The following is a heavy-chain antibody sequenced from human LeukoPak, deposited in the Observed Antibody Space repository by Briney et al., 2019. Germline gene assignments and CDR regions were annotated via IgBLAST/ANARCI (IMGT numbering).Heavy chain of an antibody. CDR2: INHSGST. J-gene: IGHJ5*02. CDR1: GGSFSGYY. Sequence: SETLSLTCAVYGGSFSGYYWSWIRQPPGKGLEWIGEINHSGSTNYNPSLKSRVTISVDTSKNQFSLKLSSVTAADTAVYYCARDNRNGDYVFGVWFDPWGQGTLVTVSS. V-gene: IGHV4-34*01. CDR3: ARDNRNGDYVFGVWFDP. D-gene: IGHD4-17*01.